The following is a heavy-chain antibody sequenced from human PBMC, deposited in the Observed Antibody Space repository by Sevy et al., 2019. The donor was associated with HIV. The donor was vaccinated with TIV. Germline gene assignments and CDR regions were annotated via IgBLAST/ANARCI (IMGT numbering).Heavy chain of an antibody. CDR2: ISSSDDNT. D-gene: IGHD1-1*01. Sequence: GGSLRLSCAASGFTFSTYAMSWVRQAPGKGLEWVSAISSSDDNTYYADSLKGRFTISRDNSRNTLCLQMNSLRAEDTAVYYCAKGRTVETWGQGTRVTVSS. CDR3: AKGRTVET. J-gene: IGHJ4*02. V-gene: IGHV3-23*01. CDR1: GFTFSTYA.